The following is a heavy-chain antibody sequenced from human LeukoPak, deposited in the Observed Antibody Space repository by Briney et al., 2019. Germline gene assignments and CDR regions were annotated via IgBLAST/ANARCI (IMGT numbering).Heavy chain of an antibody. V-gene: IGHV4-31*03. J-gene: IGHJ3*02. D-gene: IGHD3-22*01. CDR1: GGSISSGGYY. CDR2: IYYSGST. CDR3: AREGSSGWFVAFDI. Sequence: SQTLSLTCTASGGSISSGGYYWSWIRQHPGKGLEWIGYIYYSGSTYYNPSLKSRVTISVDTSKNQFSLKLSSVTAADTAVYYCAREGSSGWFVAFDIWGQGTMVTVSS.